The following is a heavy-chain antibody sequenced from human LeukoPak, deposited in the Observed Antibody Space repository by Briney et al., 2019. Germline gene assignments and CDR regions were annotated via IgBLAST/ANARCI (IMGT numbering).Heavy chain of an antibody. D-gene: IGHD3-3*01. CDR3: ARGGLAGGITIFGVVTVHFDY. CDR2: INHSGST. Sequence: SETLSLTCTVSGGSISSSSYYWGWIRQPPGKGLEWIGEINHSGSTNYNPSLKSRVTISVDTSKNQFSLKLSSVTAADTAVYYCARGGLAGGITIFGVVTVHFDYWGQGTLVTVSS. CDR1: GGSISSSSYY. J-gene: IGHJ4*02. V-gene: IGHV4-39*07.